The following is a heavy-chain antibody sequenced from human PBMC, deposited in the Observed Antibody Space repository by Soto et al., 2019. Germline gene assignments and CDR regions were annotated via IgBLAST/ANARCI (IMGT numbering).Heavy chain of an antibody. Sequence: GGSLRLSCAASGFTLSAHAMNWFRQAPGKGPEWVSTINRRGDKTFYADSVKGRFTISTDDSKNTLYLQMNSLRVEDTAVYYCARADGCAAGSCYTGTYWYFDLWGRGTLVTVSS. D-gene: IGHD2-2*02. CDR2: INRRGDKT. CDR3: ARADGCAAGSCYTGTYWYFDL. CDR1: GFTLSAHA. J-gene: IGHJ2*01. V-gene: IGHV3-23*01.